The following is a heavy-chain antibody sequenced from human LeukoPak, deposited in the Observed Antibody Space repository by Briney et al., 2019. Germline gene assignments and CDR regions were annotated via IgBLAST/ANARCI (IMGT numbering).Heavy chain of an antibody. CDR1: GYTFTSYG. CDR3: ARVSPNIVVVPAAAIDY. CDR2: VSAYNGNT. Sequence: VKVSCKASGYTFTSYGISWVRQAPGQGLEWMGWVSAYNGNTNYAQKLQGRVTMTTDTSTSTAYMELRSLRSDDTAVYYCARVSPNIVVVPAAAIDYWGQGTLVTVSS. D-gene: IGHD2-2*01. V-gene: IGHV1-18*01. J-gene: IGHJ4*02.